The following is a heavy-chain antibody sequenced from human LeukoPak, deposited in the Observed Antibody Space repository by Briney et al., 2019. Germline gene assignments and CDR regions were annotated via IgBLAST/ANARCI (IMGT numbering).Heavy chain of an antibody. Sequence: GGSLRLSCAASGFTFSRYNMVWVRQAPGKGLEWISYISSTLYSTFYTDSVKGRFTISRDNAKNSLFLQMNGLRAEDTAGYYCARSRLTSFDYWGQGTLVAVSS. CDR2: ISSTLYST. CDR3: ARSRLTSFDY. J-gene: IGHJ4*02. V-gene: IGHV3-48*01. CDR1: GFTFSRYN.